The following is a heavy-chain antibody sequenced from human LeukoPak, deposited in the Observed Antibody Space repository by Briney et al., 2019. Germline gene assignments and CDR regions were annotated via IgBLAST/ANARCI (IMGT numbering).Heavy chain of an antibody. D-gene: IGHD1-26*01. J-gene: IGHJ4*02. CDR1: GYTFTGYY. CDR2: INPNSGGT. CDR3: ARAPSGSYYTVHRYYFDY. V-gene: IGHV1-2*02. Sequence: ASVKVSCKASGYTFTGYYMHWVRQAPGQGLEWMGWINPNSGGTNYAQKFQGRVTMTRDTSISTAYMELSRLRSDDTAVYYCARAPSGSYYTVHRYYFDYWGQGTLVTVSS.